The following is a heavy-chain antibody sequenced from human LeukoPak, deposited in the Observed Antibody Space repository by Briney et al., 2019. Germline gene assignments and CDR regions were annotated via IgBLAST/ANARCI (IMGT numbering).Heavy chain of an antibody. D-gene: IGHD1-14*01. V-gene: IGHV3-7*01. CDR3: ARDRWTGECDY. Sequence: GGSLRLSCVASGFTFSSYWMTWVRQAPGKGLEWVANIKTDGSQIYYVDSVKGRFTISRDNAKNSLYLQMNSLRAEDTAVYDCARDRWTGECDYWGQGTLVTVSS. CDR1: GFTFSSYW. CDR2: IKTDGSQI. J-gene: IGHJ4*02.